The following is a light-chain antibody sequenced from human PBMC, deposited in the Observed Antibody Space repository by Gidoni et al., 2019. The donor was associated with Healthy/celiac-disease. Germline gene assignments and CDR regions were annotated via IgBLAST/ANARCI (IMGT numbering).Light chain of an antibody. V-gene: IGKV2-28*01. CDR3: MQALQTPPT. Sequence: DIVMTQSPLSLPVTPGEPASISCRSSQSLLHSNGYNYLDWYLQKPGQSPQLLIYLGSNRASGVPDRFSGSGSGTEFTLKSSRVEAEDVGVYYCMQALQTPPTFGGGTKVEIK. J-gene: IGKJ4*01. CDR2: LGS. CDR1: QSLLHSNGYNY.